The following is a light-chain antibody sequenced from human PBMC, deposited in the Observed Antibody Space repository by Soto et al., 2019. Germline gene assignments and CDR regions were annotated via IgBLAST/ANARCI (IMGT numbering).Light chain of an antibody. J-gene: IGKJ5*01. CDR3: QQYGSSPVT. CDR1: KGISNY. CDR2: AAS. V-gene: IGKV1-27*01. Sequence: DIQMTQSPSSLSASVGDRVTITCRASKGISNYIAWYQQKPGKVPKLLIDAASTLQSGVPSRFSGSGSSTDFTLTISSLQPEDVALYYCQQYGSSPVTFGQGTRREIK.